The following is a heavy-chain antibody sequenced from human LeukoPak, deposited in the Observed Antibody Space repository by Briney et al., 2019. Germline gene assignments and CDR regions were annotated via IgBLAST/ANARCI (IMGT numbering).Heavy chain of an antibody. CDR3: ARDPSPTYYDILTGYHRHYYYGMDV. Sequence: TGGSLRLSCAASGFTFSDYYMSWIRQAPGKGLEWVSYISSSGSTIYYADSVKGRFTISRDNAKNSLYLQMNSLRAEDTAVYYCARDPSPTYYDILTGYHRHYYYGMDVWGQGTTVTVSS. J-gene: IGHJ6*02. D-gene: IGHD3-9*01. CDR2: ISSSGSTI. V-gene: IGHV3-11*01. CDR1: GFTFSDYY.